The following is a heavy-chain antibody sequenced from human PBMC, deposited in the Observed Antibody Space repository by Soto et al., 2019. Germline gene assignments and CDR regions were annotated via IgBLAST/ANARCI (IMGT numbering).Heavy chain of an antibody. V-gene: IGHV3-23*01. J-gene: IGHJ4*02. CDR2: ISGSGGST. CDR3: AKDSPSFKSAYYYDSPR. CDR1: VFTFSSYA. D-gene: IGHD3-22*01. Sequence: RWSLRLSCSASVFTFSSYAMSWLRQAPGKGLEWVSAISGSGGSTYYADSVKGRFTISRDNSKNTLYLQMNSLRAEDTAVYYCAKDSPSFKSAYYYDSPRWGQGTLVTSPQ.